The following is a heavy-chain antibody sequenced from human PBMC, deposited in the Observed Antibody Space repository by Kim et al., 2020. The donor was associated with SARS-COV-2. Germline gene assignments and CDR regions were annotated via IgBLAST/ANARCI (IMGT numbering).Heavy chain of an antibody. CDR1: GFTFSSYP. CDR2: LTYGGDNK. J-gene: IGHJ6*02. D-gene: IGHD2-8*02. Sequence: GGSLRLSCAASGFTFSSYPMNWVRQAPGKGLEWVAVLTYGGDNKYYADSVKGRFTISRDNSRNTLYLQMSSLRVDDTAVYYCAKGKCCHGLGGVEPMDVWGQGTPVTVSS. CDR3: AKGKCCHGLGGVEPMDV. V-gene: IGHV3-30*04.